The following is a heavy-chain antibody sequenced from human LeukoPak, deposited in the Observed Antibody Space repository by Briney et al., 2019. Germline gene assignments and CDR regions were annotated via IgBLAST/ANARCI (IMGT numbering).Heavy chain of an antibody. CDR3: ASTQTFDY. CDR1: GFTFSNYW. V-gene: IGHV3-7*05. J-gene: IGHJ4*02. CDR2: IKQDGSEK. Sequence: GGSLRLSGAASGFTFSNYWMSWVRQAPGKGLEWVANIKQDGSEKYYADSVKGRFTISRDNAKSSLYLQLNSLRVEDTAVYHCASTQTFDYWGQGTLVTVPS.